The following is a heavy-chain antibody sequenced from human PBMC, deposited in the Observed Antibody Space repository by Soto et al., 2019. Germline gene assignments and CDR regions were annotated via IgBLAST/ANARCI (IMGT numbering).Heavy chain of an antibody. D-gene: IGHD6-19*01. V-gene: IGHV3-74*01. CDR3: ARDEDSSGLYYFDY. J-gene: IGHJ4*02. CDR2: INRDGSTT. Sequence: EVQLVESGGGLVQPGGSLRLSCAASGFTFSSYWMHWVRQAPGKGLMWVSRINRDGSTTSYADSVKGRFTISRDNAKNTLYLQMNSLRAEDTAVYYCARDEDSSGLYYFDYWGQGTLVTVSS. CDR1: GFTFSSYW.